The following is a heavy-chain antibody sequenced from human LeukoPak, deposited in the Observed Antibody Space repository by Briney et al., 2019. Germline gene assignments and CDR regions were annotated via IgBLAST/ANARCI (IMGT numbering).Heavy chain of an antibody. J-gene: IGHJ4*02. Sequence: GGSLRLSCAASGFTFSSYSMNWVRQAPGKGLEWVSSISSSSSYIYYADLVKGRFTISRDNAKNSLYLQMNSLRAEDTAVYYCARGVRGAARLEAFDYWGQGTLVTVSS. CDR2: ISSSSSYI. CDR3: ARGVRGAARLEAFDY. CDR1: GFTFSSYS. V-gene: IGHV3-21*01. D-gene: IGHD6-6*01.